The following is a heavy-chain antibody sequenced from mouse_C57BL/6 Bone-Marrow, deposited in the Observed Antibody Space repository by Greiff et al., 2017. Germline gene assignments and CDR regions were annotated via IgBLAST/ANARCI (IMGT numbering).Heavy chain of an antibody. V-gene: IGHV1-50*01. Sequence: QVQLKQPGAELVKPGASVKLSCKASGYTFTSYWMQWVKQRPGQGLEWIGEIDPSDSYTNYNQKFKGKATLTVDTSSSTAYMQLSSLTSEDSAVXYCAGWPPGFAYWGQGTLVTVSA. CDR2: IDPSDSYT. D-gene: IGHD1-1*02. CDR3: AGWPPGFAY. J-gene: IGHJ3*01. CDR1: GYTFTSYW.